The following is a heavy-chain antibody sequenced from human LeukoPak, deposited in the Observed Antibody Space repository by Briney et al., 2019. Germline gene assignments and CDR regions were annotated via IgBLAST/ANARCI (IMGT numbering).Heavy chain of an antibody. D-gene: IGHD1-26*01. Sequence: PGGSLRLSCAASGFAFSSYWMSWVRQAPGKGLEWVSSITSSSSYIYYADSVKGRFTISRDNAKNSLYLQMNRLRAEDTAMYYCARGEHSGSYGYNWFDPWGQGTLVTVSS. V-gene: IGHV3-21*01. CDR1: GFAFSSYW. CDR3: ARGEHSGSYGYNWFDP. CDR2: ITSSSSYI. J-gene: IGHJ5*02.